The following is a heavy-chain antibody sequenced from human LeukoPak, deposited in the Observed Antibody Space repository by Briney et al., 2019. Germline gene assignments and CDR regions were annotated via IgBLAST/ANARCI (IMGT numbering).Heavy chain of an antibody. D-gene: IGHD3-10*01. V-gene: IGHV4-34*01. Sequence: PSETLSLTCAVYGGSFSGYYWSWIRQPPGKGLEWIGEINHSGSTNYNPSLKSRVTISVDTSKHQFSLKLSSVTAADTAVYYCARHRRYYYGSGSYYEYYYGMDVWGQGTTVTVSS. CDR3: ARHRRYYYGSGSYYEYYYGMDV. J-gene: IGHJ6*02. CDR2: INHSGST. CDR1: GGSFSGYY.